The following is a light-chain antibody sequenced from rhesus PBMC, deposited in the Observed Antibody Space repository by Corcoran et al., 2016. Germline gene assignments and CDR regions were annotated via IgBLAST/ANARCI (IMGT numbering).Light chain of an antibody. CDR1: QSISSW. CDR3: QQYSSSPFT. V-gene: IGKV1-22*01. CDR2: KAS. J-gene: IGKJ3*01. Sequence: DIQMTQSPSSLSASVGDTVTITCRASQSISSWLAWYQQKPGKAPKLLIYKASSLQSGVPSRFSGSGSGTDFTLTTSSLQSEDFATYYCQQYSSSPFTFGPGTKLDIK.